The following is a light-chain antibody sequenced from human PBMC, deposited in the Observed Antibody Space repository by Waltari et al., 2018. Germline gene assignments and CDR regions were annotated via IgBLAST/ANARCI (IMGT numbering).Light chain of an antibody. CDR1: QSLHNNY. CDR3: QQYGTSVLVS. V-gene: IGKV3-20*01. Sequence: IVLTQSPGTLSLSPGERATLSCRASQSLHNNYLAWYQQKPGQAPRLLIYDTSTRATGIPDRFSGSGSGTDFTLTISRLEPEDFAVYYCQQYGTSVLVSFGGGTKVEIK. J-gene: IGKJ4*01. CDR2: DTS.